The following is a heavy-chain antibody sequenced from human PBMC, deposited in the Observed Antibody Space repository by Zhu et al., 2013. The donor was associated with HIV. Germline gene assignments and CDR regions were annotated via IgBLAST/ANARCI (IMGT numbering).Heavy chain of an antibody. CDR2: INHSGST. D-gene: IGHD3-10*01. J-gene: IGHJ6*02. CDR1: GGSFSGYY. V-gene: IGHV4-34*01. Sequence: QVQLQQWGAGLLKPSETLSLTCAVYGGSFSGYYWSWIRQPPGKGLEWIGEINHSGSTNYNPSLKSRVTISVDTSKNQFSLKLSSVTAADTAVYYCARARMVQGVIGYYYYGMDVWGQGTTVTVSS. CDR3: ARARMVQGVIGYYYYGMDV.